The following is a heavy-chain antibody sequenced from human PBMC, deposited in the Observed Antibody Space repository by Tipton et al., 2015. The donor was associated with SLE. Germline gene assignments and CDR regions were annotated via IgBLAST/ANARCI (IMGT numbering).Heavy chain of an antibody. J-gene: IGHJ4*02. D-gene: IGHD6-13*01. CDR1: GFTFSSYW. CDR2: ISYDGSNT. CDR3: AREERQQLGY. Sequence: SLRLSCAASGFTFSSYWMSWVRQAPGKGLEWVAVISYDGSNTYYADSVKGRFTISRDNSKNTLYLQINSLRAEDTAVYYCAREERQQLGYWGQGTLVTVSS. V-gene: IGHV3-30-3*01.